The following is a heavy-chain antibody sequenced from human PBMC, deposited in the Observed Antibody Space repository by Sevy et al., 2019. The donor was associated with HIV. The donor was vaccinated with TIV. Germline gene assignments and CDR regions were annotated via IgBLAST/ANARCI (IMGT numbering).Heavy chain of an antibody. D-gene: IGHD2-15*01. CDR2: ISDRSDTI. V-gene: IGHV3-48*01. CDR3: ARVRDRYCSGGSCYYGYFFDY. Sequence: GSLRLSCAASGFIFSNYYMTWVRQAPGKGLEWVSYISDRSDTISYADSGKGRFTISRDNAKNARYLQMSRLGGEDTGVYYCARVRDRYCSGGSCYYGYFFDYWGQGTLVTVSS. CDR1: GFIFSNYY. J-gene: IGHJ4*02.